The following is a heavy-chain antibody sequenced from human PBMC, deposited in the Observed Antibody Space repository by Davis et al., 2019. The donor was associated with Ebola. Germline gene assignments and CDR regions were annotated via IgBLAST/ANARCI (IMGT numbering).Heavy chain of an antibody. Sequence: ASVKVSCKASGYTFTGYYMHWVRQAPGQGLEWMGRINPNSGGTDYAQKFQGRVTMTRDTSISTAYMELRSLRSDDTAVYYCARSITMIEPGWFDPWGQGTLVTVSS. J-gene: IGHJ5*02. D-gene: IGHD3-22*01. CDR2: INPNSGGT. CDR1: GYTFTGYY. V-gene: IGHV1-2*06. CDR3: ARSITMIEPGWFDP.